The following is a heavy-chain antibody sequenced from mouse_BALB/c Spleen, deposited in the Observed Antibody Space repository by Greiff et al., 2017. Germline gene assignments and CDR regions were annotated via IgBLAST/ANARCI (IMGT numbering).Heavy chain of an antibody. V-gene: IGHV2-9*02. J-gene: IGHJ3*01. D-gene: IGHD2-4*01. CDR2: IWAGGST. CDR1: GFSLPSFG. Sequence: QVQLKQSGPGLVAPSQTLSITSTFPGFSLPSFGVHWVRQPPGKGLEWLGVIWAGGSTNYNSALMSRLSISKDNSKSQVFLKMNSLQTDDTAMYYCARADYEAWFAYWGQGTLVTVSA. CDR3: ARADYEAWFAY.